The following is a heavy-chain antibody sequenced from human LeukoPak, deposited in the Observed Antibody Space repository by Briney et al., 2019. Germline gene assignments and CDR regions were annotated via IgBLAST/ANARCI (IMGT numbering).Heavy chain of an antibody. CDR3: AAGIVGGDYQFDY. J-gene: IGHJ4*02. CDR2: IVVGSGNT. CDR1: GFTFTRSA. V-gene: IGHV1-58*02. D-gene: IGHD4-17*01. Sequence: SVKVSCKASGFTFTRSAMQWVRQARGQRLEWMGWIVVGSGNTNYAQKSQERVTITRDMSTSTAYMELSSLRSEDTAVYYCAAGIVGGDYQFDYWGQGTLVTVSS.